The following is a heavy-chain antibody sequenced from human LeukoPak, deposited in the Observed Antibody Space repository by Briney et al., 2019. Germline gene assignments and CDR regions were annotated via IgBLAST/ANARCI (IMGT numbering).Heavy chain of an antibody. D-gene: IGHD4-17*01. V-gene: IGHV4-30-4*01. CDR2: IYYSGST. CDR3: ARGRDYGDYVGDFDY. Sequence: SQTLSLTCTVSGGSISSGDYYWSWIRQPPGKGLEWIGYIYYSGSTYYNPSLKSRVTISVDTSKNQFSLKLSSVTAADTAVYYCARGRDYGDYVGDFDYWGQGTLVTVSS. CDR1: GGSISSGDYY. J-gene: IGHJ4*02.